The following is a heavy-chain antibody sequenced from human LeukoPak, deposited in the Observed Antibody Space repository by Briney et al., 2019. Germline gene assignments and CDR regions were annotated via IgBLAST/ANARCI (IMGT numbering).Heavy chain of an antibody. CDR1: GYTFTSYG. J-gene: IGHJ6*03. V-gene: IGHV1-18*01. Sequence: ASVKVSCKASGYTFTSYGISWVRQAPGQGLEWMGWISAYNGNTNYAQKLQGRVTMTTDTSTSTAYMELRSLRSDDTAVYYCARSSLRYFDWLSENYYMDVWGKGTTVTVSS. CDR3: ARSSLRYFDWLSENYYMDV. D-gene: IGHD3-9*01. CDR2: ISAYNGNT.